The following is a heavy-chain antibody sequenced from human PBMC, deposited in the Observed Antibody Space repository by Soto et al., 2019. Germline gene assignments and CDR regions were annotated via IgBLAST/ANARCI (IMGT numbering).Heavy chain of an antibody. CDR1: GFTFSNAW. Sequence: GGSLRLSCAASGFTFSNAWMSWVRQAPGKGLEWVGRIKSKTDGGTTDYAAPVKGRFTISRDDSKNTLYLQMNSLKTEDAAVYYCTTKHKLGGWYFDLWGRGTLVTVSS. D-gene: IGHD7-27*01. J-gene: IGHJ2*01. V-gene: IGHV3-15*01. CDR3: TTKHKLGGWYFDL. CDR2: IKSKTDGGTT.